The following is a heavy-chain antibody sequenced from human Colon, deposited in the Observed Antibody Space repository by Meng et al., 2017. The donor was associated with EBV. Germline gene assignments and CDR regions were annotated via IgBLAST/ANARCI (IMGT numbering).Heavy chain of an antibody. CDR1: GGSFIDSY. D-gene: IGHD2-15*01. CDR2: INHVGST. CDR3: ASSDCSGGTCYLDC. J-gene: IGHJ4*02. V-gene: IGHV4-34*01. Sequence: VPLPQVGAGLLKPSETLSLPCTVYGGSFIDSYWTWIRQPPGKGLEWIGEINHVGSTTYNPSLKSRVTISVDTSKNQFSLKLSSVTAADAAVYYCASSDCSGGTCYLDCWGQGTLVTVSS.